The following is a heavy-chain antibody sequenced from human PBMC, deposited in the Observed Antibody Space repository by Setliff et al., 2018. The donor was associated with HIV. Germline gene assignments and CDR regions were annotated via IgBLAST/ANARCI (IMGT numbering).Heavy chain of an antibody. D-gene: IGHD2-21*01. CDR2: IKHSGST. V-gene: IGHV4-34*01. CDR3: ARLKRDGTYFFDF. Sequence: PSETLSLTCTVSNGSISGYYWSWIRQPPGKGLEWIGEIKHSGSTNYNPSLKSRVAISVDTSKNQFSLKLNSVTVVDTAVYFCARLKRDGTYFFDFWGQGTLVTVSS. CDR1: NGSISGYY. J-gene: IGHJ4*02.